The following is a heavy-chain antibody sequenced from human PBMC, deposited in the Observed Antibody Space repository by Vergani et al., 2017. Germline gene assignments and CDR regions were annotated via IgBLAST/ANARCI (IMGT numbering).Heavy chain of an antibody. J-gene: IGHJ2*01. V-gene: IGHV3-48*01. CDR2: ISRSSSTI. D-gene: IGHD3-3*01. Sequence: EVQLVESGGGFLQPGGSLRLSCAASGFTFSSYSMNWVRQAPGKGLEWVSYISRSSSTIYYADSVKGRFTISRDNAKNSLYLQMNSLRAEDTALYYCAKDHYDFWSGYPNLSPFDLWGRGTLVTVSS. CDR3: AKDHYDFWSGYPNLSPFDL. CDR1: GFTFSSYS.